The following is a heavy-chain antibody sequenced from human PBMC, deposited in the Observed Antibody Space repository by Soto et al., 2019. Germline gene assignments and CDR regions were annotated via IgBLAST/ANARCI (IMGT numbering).Heavy chain of an antibody. Sequence: SETLSLTCAVSGVSISSDAYYWSWIRQHPGKGLEWIGFISFRGRTYYNPSLKSRVTLSVDTSENQFSLKLTSLTAADTAVYYCARYSFSGTWSKFDYWGQGTLVTVSS. V-gene: IGHV4-31*11. CDR2: ISFRGRT. CDR3: ARYSFSGTWSKFDY. CDR1: GVSISSDAYY. D-gene: IGHD6-13*01. J-gene: IGHJ4*02.